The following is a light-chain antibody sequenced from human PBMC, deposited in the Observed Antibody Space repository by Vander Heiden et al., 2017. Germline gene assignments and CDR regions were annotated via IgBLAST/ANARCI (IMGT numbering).Light chain of an antibody. Sequence: TQFPPFLPVTLGQPASISCKSSQSLVYDDGHTYLSWFHQRPGQSPRRLIYEVSNRDSGVPDRFSGSGSATDFTLKIRGVEAEDVGIYYCMQGTHWPLTFGGGTKVEIK. J-gene: IGKJ4*01. CDR3: MQGTHWPLT. CDR2: EVS. V-gene: IGKV2-30*01. CDR1: QSLVYDDGHTY.